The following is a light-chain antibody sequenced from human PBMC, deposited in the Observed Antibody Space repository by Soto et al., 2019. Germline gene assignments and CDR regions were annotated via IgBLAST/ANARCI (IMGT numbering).Light chain of an antibody. CDR2: DVS. J-gene: IGKJ3*01. CDR3: QQRSDWPPS. V-gene: IGKV3-11*01. CDR1: QSVSNY. Sequence: EIVLTQSPATLSLSPGERATLSCRASQSVSNYLAWYQQKPGQAPRLLIYDVSTRATGIPARFSGSGSGTDFTRTVSSLEPEDFAVYYCQQRSDWPPSFGPGTKVDIK.